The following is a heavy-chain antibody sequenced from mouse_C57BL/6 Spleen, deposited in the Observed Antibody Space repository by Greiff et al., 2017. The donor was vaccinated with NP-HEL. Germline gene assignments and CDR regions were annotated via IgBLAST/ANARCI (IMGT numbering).Heavy chain of an antibody. CDR2: ISGGGGNT. V-gene: IGHV5-9*01. D-gene: IGHD1-1*01. CDR3: ASPSYYYGSSYKAMDY. Sequence: EVKLMESGGGLVKPGGSLKLSCAASGFTFSSYTMSWVRQTPEKRLEWVATISGGGGNTYYPDSVKGRFTISRDNAKNTLYLQMSSLRSEDTALYYCASPSYYYGSSYKAMDYWGQGTSVTVSS. CDR1: GFTFSSYT. J-gene: IGHJ4*01.